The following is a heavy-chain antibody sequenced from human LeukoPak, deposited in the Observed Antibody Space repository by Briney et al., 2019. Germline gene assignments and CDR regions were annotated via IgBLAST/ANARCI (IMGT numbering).Heavy chain of an antibody. D-gene: IGHD4-17*01. CDR1: GGSISGDY. J-gene: IGHJ4*02. V-gene: IGHV4-59*01. CDR2: ISYSGTT. Sequence: PSETLSLTCTVSGGSISGDYWSWIRQPPGKGLEWIGYISYSGTTNYNPSLKSRITISVGTSKNQFSLMLSSVTAADTAVYYCARDTNYGDYVWGQGTLVTVS. CDR3: ARDTNYGDYV.